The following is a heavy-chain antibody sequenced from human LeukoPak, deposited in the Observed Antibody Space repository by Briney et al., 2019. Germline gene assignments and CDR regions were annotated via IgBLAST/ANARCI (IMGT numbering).Heavy chain of an antibody. V-gene: IGHV3-43*02. CDR2: ISGDGVST. CDR1: GLPIADFA. CDR3: ARESGKFDY. Sequence: GGSLRPSCVASGLPIADFAMHWVRQAPGRGLEWVSLISGDGVSTFYADSVKGRFSISRDNSKNSLSLEMNSLRTEDTAMYYCARESGKFDYWGQGTLVAVSS. J-gene: IGHJ4*02.